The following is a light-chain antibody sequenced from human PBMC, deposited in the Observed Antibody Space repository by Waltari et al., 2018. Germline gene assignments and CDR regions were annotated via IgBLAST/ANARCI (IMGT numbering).Light chain of an antibody. V-gene: IGLV4-69*01. Sequence: QLVLTQSPSASASLGASVKLTCTLSSGHITTVIAWHQQQPGKGPRILMKVNSDGSHRKGDGIPDRFSGSGSGRERYLAISSLQSGDEADYYCKTGGHGTWVFGGGTKLTVL. CDR2: VNSDGSH. CDR1: SGHITTV. CDR3: KTGGHGTWV. J-gene: IGLJ3*02.